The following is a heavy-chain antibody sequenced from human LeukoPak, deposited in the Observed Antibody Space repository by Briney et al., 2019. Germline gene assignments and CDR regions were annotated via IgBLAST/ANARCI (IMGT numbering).Heavy chain of an antibody. V-gene: IGHV3-20*04. CDR2: INWNGGST. Sequence: PGGSLRLSCAASGFPFDDYGMTWVRQAPGKGLEWVSGINWNGGSTGCADSVKGRFTISRDNAKNSLYLQMNSLRAEDTALYYCASAGLTYGSGSYFVYWGQGTLVTVSS. J-gene: IGHJ4*02. CDR3: ASAGLTYGSGSYFVY. D-gene: IGHD3-10*01. CDR1: GFPFDDYG.